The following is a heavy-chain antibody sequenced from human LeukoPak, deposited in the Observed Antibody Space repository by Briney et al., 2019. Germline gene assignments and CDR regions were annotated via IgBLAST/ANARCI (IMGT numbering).Heavy chain of an antibody. V-gene: IGHV3-7*01. D-gene: IGHD3-3*01. CDR1: GFTLSSCW. CDR2: IKRDGSEK. CDR3: ARDSPTIFVYYYYYGMDV. Sequence: GGSLSLLCGVWGFTLSSCWVRGVRGARGEGGEGGGNIKRDGSEKYYVDSVKGRFTISRDNAKNSLYLQMNSLRAEDTAVYYCARDSPTIFVYYYYYGMDVWGQGTTVTVSS. J-gene: IGHJ6*02.